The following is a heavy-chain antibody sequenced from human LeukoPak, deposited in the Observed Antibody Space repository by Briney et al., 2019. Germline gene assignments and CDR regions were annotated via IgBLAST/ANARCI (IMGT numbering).Heavy chain of an antibody. D-gene: IGHD5-18*01. CDR3: ARQMGGYSYGSTNFDY. Sequence: GESLKTSCKGSGYSFTSYWIGWVRQMPGKGLEWMGIIYPSDSDTRYSPSFQGQVTISADKSISTAYLQWSSLKASDTAMYYCARQMGGYSYGSTNFDYWGQGTLVTVSS. CDR1: GYSFTSYW. CDR2: IYPSDSDT. J-gene: IGHJ4*02. V-gene: IGHV5-51*01.